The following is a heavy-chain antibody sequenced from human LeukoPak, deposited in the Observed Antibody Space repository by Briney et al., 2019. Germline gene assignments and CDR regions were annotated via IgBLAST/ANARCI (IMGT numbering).Heavy chain of an antibody. D-gene: IGHD6-19*01. Sequence: PGGSLRLSCAASGFTFSNYGVHWVRQAPGKGLEWVAVISYDGSKKNYADSVKGRFTISRDNSKNTLYLQMNSLRVEDTAVYYCAKDGQWLAQIPTGEFDYWGQGTLVTVSS. CDR1: GFTFSNYG. V-gene: IGHV3-30*18. J-gene: IGHJ4*02. CDR3: AKDGQWLAQIPTGEFDY. CDR2: ISYDGSKK.